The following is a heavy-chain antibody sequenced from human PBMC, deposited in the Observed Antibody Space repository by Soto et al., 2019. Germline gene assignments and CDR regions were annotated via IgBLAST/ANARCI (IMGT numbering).Heavy chain of an antibody. CDR3: ARSRVYSDPTRFDP. D-gene: IGHD4-17*01. CDR2: ISYDGSNK. CDR1: GFAFSSYS. J-gene: IGHJ5*02. V-gene: IGHV3-30*03. Sequence: PGGSLRLSCAASGFAFSSYSMNWVRQAPGKGLEWVAVISYDGSNKYYADSVKGRFTISRDNSKNTLYLQMNSLRAEDTAVYYCARSRVYSDPTRFDPWGQGTLVTVSS.